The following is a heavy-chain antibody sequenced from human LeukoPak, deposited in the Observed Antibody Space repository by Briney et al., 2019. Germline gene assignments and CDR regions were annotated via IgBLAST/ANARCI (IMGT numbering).Heavy chain of an antibody. Sequence: GGSLRLSCEVSGFTFGSYWMGWFRQAPGKGLESVANINNDGKETCYVDSVKGRFSIYRDNAKSSMFLQMNRLRAEDTAIYYCARLVVRSSDYWGQGTLVTVSS. D-gene: IGHD2-21*01. V-gene: IGHV3-7*01. CDR2: INNDGKET. J-gene: IGHJ4*02. CDR3: ARLVVRSSDY. CDR1: GFTFGSYW.